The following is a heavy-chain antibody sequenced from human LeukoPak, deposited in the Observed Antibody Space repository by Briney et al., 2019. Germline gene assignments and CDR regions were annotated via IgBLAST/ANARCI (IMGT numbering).Heavy chain of an antibody. CDR1: GYTFTSYY. D-gene: IGHD4-17*01. V-gene: IGHV1-46*01. CDR2: INPSGGST. CDR3: ARDHDYGDQNDY. J-gene: IGHJ4*02. Sequence: GGSLRLSCAASGYTFTSYYMHWVRQAPGQGLEWMGIINPSGGSTNYAQKFQGRVTMTRDTSTSTVYMELSSLRSEDTAVYYCARDHDYGDQNDYWGQGTLVTVSS.